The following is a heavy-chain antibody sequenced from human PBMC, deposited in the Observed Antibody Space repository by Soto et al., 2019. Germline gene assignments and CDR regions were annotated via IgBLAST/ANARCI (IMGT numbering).Heavy chain of an antibody. D-gene: IGHD2-8*01. Sequence: ALVKVSCKASGGTFSSYGISWVRQAPGQGLEWMGWISAYNGNTNYPQSLQGRLTMTTDTSTTTAYMELRSLRSDDTAVYYCARDPYHVLMVNAPNLHGMDVWGQGTTVTVSS. CDR3: ARDPYHVLMVNAPNLHGMDV. J-gene: IGHJ6*02. V-gene: IGHV1-18*01. CDR2: ISAYNGNT. CDR1: GGTFSSYG.